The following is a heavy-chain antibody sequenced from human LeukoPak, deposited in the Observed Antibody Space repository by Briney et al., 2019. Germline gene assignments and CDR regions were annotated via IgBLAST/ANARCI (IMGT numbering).Heavy chain of an antibody. V-gene: IGHV1-18*01. J-gene: IGHJ6*03. CDR2: ISAYNGNT. CDR3: ARGPWIQLWPIYYYYYMDV. CDR1: GYTFTSYG. D-gene: IGHD5-18*01. Sequence: ASVKVSCKASGYTFTSYGISWVRQAPGQGLEWMGWISAYNGNTNYAQKLQGGVTMTTDTSTSTAYMELRSLRSEDTAVYYCARGPWIQLWPIYYYYYMDVWGKGTTVTISS.